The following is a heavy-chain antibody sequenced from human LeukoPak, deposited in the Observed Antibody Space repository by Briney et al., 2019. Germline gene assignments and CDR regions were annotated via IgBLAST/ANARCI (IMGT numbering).Heavy chain of an antibody. CDR1: GFTFSRYS. CDR3: ARDWGYYYYYCMDV. D-gene: IGHD3-16*01. CDR2: ISSSSSYI. V-gene: IGHV3-21*01. Sequence: GGSLRLSCAASGFTFSRYSMNWVRQAPGKGLEWVSSISSSSSYIYYADSVKGRFTISRDNAKNSLYLQMNSLRAEDTAVYYCARDWGYYYYYCMDVWGQGTTVTVSS. J-gene: IGHJ6*02.